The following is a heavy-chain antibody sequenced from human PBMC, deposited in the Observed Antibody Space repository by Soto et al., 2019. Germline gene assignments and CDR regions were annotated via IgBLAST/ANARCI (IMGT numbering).Heavy chain of an antibody. V-gene: IGHV1-3*01. D-gene: IGHD5-18*01. J-gene: IGHJ6*02. Sequence: ASVKVSCKASGYTFTSYAMHWVRQAPGQRLEWMGWINAGNGNTKHSQKFQGRVTITRDTSASTAYMELSSLRSEDTAVYYCARVLPDTAMVTWYYYYGMDVWGQGTTVTVSS. CDR3: ARVLPDTAMVTWYYYYGMDV. CDR2: INAGNGNT. CDR1: GYTFTSYA.